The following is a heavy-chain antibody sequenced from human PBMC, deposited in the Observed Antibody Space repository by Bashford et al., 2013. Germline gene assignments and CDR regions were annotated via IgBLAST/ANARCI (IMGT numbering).Heavy chain of an antibody. D-gene: IGHD3-10*01. Sequence: RQAPGKGLEWISYISGKSTYTNSADSVKGRFTISRDNAKNSVYLQMNNLRAEDTAVYFCARAGLHPGVYWGQGTLVTVSS. V-gene: IGHV3-11*05. CDR3: ARAGLHPGVY. CDR2: ISGKSTYT. J-gene: IGHJ4*02.